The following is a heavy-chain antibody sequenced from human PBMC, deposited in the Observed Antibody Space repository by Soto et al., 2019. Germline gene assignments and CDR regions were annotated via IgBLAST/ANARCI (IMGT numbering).Heavy chain of an antibody. CDR1: GFTFSRYG. J-gene: IGHJ6*02. Sequence: PGGSLRLSCAASGFTFSRYGMHWVRQSPGKGLEWVAVISYDGSNKYYADSVKGRFTISRDNSKNTLYLQMNSLRAEDTAVYYCAKDYHYYYYGMDVWGQGTTVTVSS. CDR3: AKDYHYYYYGMDV. V-gene: IGHV3-30*18. D-gene: IGHD3-16*02. CDR2: ISYDGSNK.